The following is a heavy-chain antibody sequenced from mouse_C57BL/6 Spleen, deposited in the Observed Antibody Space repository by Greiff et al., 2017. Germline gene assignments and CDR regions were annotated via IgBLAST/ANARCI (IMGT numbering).Heavy chain of an antibody. CDR1: GFNIKDDY. V-gene: IGHV14-4*01. J-gene: IGHJ3*01. D-gene: IGHD4-1*01. CDR3: TPLTGTGTY. Sequence: EVQLQQSGAELVRPGASVKLSCTASGFNIKDDYMHWVKQRPEQGLEWIGWIDPENGDTEYASKFQGKATITADTSSNTAYLQLSSLTSEDTAVYYCTPLTGTGTYWGQGTLVTVSA. CDR2: IDPENGDT.